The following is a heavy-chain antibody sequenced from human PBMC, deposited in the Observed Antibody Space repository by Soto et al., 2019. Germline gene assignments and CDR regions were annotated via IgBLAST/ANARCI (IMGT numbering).Heavy chain of an antibody. V-gene: IGHV3-33*01. Sequence: QVQLVESGGGVVQPGRSLRLSCAASGFTFSSYGMHWVRQAPGKGLEWVAVIWYDGSNKYYADSVKGRFTISRDNSKKTLYLQMNSLRAEDTAVYYCASSSSWYAQIWGQGTMVTVSS. CDR3: ASSSSWYAQI. D-gene: IGHD6-13*01. J-gene: IGHJ3*02. CDR2: IWYDGSNK. CDR1: GFTFSSYG.